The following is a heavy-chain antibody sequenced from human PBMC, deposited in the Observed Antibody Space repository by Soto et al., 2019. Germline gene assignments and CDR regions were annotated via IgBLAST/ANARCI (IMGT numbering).Heavy chain of an antibody. J-gene: IGHJ5*02. CDR1: GGSFSGYY. V-gene: IGHV4-34*01. Sequence: PSETLSLTCAVYGGSFSGYYWSWIRHPPGKGLAWIGEINHSGSTNYNPSLKSRVTISVDTSKNKFSLKLSSVTAADTAVYYCARERALLLWFGELINWFEPWSQGALVTVSS. CDR2: INHSGST. CDR3: ARERALLLWFGELINWFEP. D-gene: IGHD3-10*01.